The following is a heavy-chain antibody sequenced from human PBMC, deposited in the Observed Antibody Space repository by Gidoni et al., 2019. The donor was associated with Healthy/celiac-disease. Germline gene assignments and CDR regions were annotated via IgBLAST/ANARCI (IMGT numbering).Heavy chain of an antibody. CDR3: ARDCSSTSCYSDAFDI. Sequence: EVQLVESGGGLVKPGGSLRLSCAASGFTFSSYSMNWVRQAPGKGLEWVSSISSSSSYIYYADSVKGRFTISRDNAKNSLYLQMNSLRAEDTAVYYCARDCSSTSCYSDAFDIWGQGTMVTVSS. CDR2: ISSSSSYI. CDR1: GFTFSSYS. D-gene: IGHD2-2*02. V-gene: IGHV3-21*01. J-gene: IGHJ3*02.